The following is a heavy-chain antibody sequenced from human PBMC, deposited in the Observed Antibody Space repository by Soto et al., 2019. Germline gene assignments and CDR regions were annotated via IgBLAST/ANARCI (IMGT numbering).Heavy chain of an antibody. Sequence: LSLTCAVSGDSISRGYYWGWIRQPPGKGLEWIGSVYQTGTTYYNPSLKSRVTLSVDTSKNHFSLRLNSVTAADTAVYFCARLPPRRGAISAFENWGQGTLVTVSS. CDR3: ARLPPRRGAISAFEN. CDR2: VYQTGTT. J-gene: IGHJ4*02. V-gene: IGHV4-38-2*01. CDR1: GDSISRGYY.